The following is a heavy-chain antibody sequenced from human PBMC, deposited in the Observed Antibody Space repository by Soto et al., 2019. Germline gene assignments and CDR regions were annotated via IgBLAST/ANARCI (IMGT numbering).Heavy chain of an antibody. D-gene: IGHD3-3*01. Sequence: PGGSLRLSCAASGFTFSSYSMNWVRQAPGKGLEWVSYICSSSSTIYYADSVKGRFTISRDNAKNSLYLQMNSLRAEDTAVYYCARASKRITIFGVVLTPAYYYGMDVWGQGTTVTVSS. CDR2: ICSSSSTI. CDR1: GFTFSSYS. V-gene: IGHV3-48*01. CDR3: ARASKRITIFGVVLTPAYYYGMDV. J-gene: IGHJ6*02.